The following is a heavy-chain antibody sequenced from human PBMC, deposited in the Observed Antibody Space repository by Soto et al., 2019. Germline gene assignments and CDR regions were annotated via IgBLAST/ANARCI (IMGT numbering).Heavy chain of an antibody. J-gene: IGHJ4*02. CDR3: ARTTNTGTDY. Sequence: SGPTLVNPTQTLTLTCTFSGFSLTSNEMRVTWIRQPPGKALEWLARIDWDGEKFYSSSLRTRLTTSKDSSKNQVVLTMTNMDPVDTATYYCARTTNTGTDYWGQGTLVTVSS. D-gene: IGHD1-1*01. CDR1: GFSLTSNEMR. CDR2: IDWDGEK. V-gene: IGHV2-70*04.